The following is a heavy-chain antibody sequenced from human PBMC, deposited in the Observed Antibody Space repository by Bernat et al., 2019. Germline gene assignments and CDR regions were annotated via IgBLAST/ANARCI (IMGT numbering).Heavy chain of an antibody. V-gene: IGHV3-23*01. Sequence: EVQLLESGGGLVQPGGSLRLSCAASGFTFSSYAMSWVRQAPGKGLEWVSAISGSGGSTYYADSVKGRFTISRDNSKNTLYLQMNSLRAEDTAVYYWARATYYYDGSGPAGYYFDYWGQGTLVTVSS. CDR1: GFTFSSYA. CDR3: ARATYYYDGSGPAGYYFDY. D-gene: IGHD3-22*01. J-gene: IGHJ4*02. CDR2: ISGSGGST.